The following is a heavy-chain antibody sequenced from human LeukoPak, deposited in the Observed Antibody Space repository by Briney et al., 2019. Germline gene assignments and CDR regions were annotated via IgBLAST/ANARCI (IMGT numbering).Heavy chain of an antibody. CDR2: LSYTGGSK. J-gene: IGHJ4*02. CDR3: ARXRSGYSGSEIDY. CDR1: GFTFSSYA. V-gene: IGHV3-23*01. D-gene: IGHD1-26*01. Sequence: GGSLRLSCAASGFTFSSYAMSWVRQAPGKGLEWVSALSYTGGSKYYADSVQGRFTISRDNSKNTLYLHMDSLRAEDTAVYYCARXRSGYSGSEIDYWGQGTLVSVSS.